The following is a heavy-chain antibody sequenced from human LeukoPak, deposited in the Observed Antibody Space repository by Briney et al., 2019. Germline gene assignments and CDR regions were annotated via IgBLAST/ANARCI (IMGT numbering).Heavy chain of an antibody. CDR1: GYSFTSYW. D-gene: IGHD3-22*01. J-gene: IGHJ4*02. V-gene: IGHV5-51*01. Sequence: GESLKISCKGSGYSFTSYWIGWVRQMPGKGLEWMGIIYPGDSDTRYSPSFQGQVTISADKSISTAYLQWSSLKASDTAMYYCASSSTYYDSSGLAFGYWGQGTLVTVSS. CDR3: ASSSTYYDSSGLAFGY. CDR2: IYPGDSDT.